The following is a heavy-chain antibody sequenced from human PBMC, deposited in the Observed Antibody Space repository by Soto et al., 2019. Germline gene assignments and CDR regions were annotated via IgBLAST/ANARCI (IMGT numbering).Heavy chain of an antibody. V-gene: IGHV4-59*01. Sequence: SETLSLSCTVSGGSIISGYWSWIRQPPGKGLEWIGYISYSGNTNYNPSLKSRVTMSVDTPKNQFSLRLSSVTTADTAVYYCAGLRGYAGSPIDYWGQGTLVTVSS. CDR2: ISYSGNT. CDR1: GGSIISGY. CDR3: AGLRGYAGSPIDY. D-gene: IGHD2-15*01. J-gene: IGHJ4*02.